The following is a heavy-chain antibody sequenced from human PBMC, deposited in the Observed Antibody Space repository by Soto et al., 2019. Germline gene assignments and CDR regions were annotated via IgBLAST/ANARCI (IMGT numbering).Heavy chain of an antibody. CDR3: AIPGPYSSSISPSGPTDGMDV. J-gene: IGHJ6*02. CDR2: IIPIFGTA. V-gene: IGHV1-69*13. Sequence: GASVKVSCKASGCTFSIYAISWVRKAPGQGREWMGGIIPIFGTANYAQNFQGRVTMSADESTSTAYMELSSLRPEDTAVYYCAIPGPYSSSISPSGPTDGMDVWGQGTTVTVYS. D-gene: IGHD6-6*01. CDR1: GCTFSIYA.